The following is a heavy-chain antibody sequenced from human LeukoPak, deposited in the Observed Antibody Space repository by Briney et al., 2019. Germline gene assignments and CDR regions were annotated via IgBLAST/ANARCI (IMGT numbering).Heavy chain of an antibody. CDR3: AGGSRAIVSTKFARGRYMDV. CDR2: ISHDGGKK. Sequence: SGGSLSLSCAASGFTFSNYAIHWGRQAPGKGRGWVAGISHDGGKKYSAGPAKGRFTTSRDNSKNTLYVQMNSLRAEDTAVYYCAGGSRAIVSTKFARGRYMDVWGKGTTVTVSS. D-gene: IGHD5/OR15-5a*01. J-gene: IGHJ6*03. CDR1: GFTFSNYA. V-gene: IGHV3-30*04.